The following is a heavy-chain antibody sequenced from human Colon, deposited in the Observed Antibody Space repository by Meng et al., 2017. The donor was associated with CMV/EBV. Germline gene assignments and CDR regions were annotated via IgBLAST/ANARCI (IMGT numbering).Heavy chain of an antibody. D-gene: IGHD3-3*01. CDR2: ISASGGTT. V-gene: IGHV3-23*01. Sequence: GESLKISCAASGFTFGNYVMTWVRQAPGKGLEWVASISASGGTTYYADAVKGRFTISRDNSKNTLYLQMNSLRAEDTAVYYCAHTIFGVEIYYYGMDVWGQGTTVTVSS. CDR3: AHTIFGVEIYYYGMDV. CDR1: GFTFGNYV. J-gene: IGHJ6*02.